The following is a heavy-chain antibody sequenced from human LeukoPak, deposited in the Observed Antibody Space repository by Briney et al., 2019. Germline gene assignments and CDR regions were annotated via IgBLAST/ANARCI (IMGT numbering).Heavy chain of an antibody. V-gene: IGHV3-11*01. CDR2: ISGSVTDT. CDR1: GLRFSGQY. Sequence: PGGSLRLSCAASGLRFSGQYMIWIRQAPGKGLEWVAFISGSVTDTLYADSVKGRFFISKDNTRDSLSLQMTSLSAEDTAMYYCATLHFYAMGVWGQGTTVTVSS. J-gene: IGHJ6*01. CDR3: ATLHFYAMGV.